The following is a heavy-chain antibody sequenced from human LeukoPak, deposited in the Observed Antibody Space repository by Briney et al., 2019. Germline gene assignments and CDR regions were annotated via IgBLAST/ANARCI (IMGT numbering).Heavy chain of an antibody. J-gene: IGHJ6*02. CDR3: ARGRGQQPKYTRSYYYGMDV. CDR1: GYTFTSYD. V-gene: IGHV1-8*01. Sequence: ASVKVSCKASGYTFTSYDINWVRQATGQGLEWVGWMNPNSGNTGYAQKFQGRVTMTRNTSISTAYMELSSLRSEDTAVYYCARGRGQQPKYTRSYYYGMDVWGQGTTVTVSS. CDR2: MNPNSGNT. D-gene: IGHD6-13*01.